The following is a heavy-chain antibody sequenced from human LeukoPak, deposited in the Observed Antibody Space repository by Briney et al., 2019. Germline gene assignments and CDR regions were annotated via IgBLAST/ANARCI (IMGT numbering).Heavy chain of an antibody. Sequence: PGGSLRLSCAASGFTFSSYVMHWVRQTPGKGLEWVAILSSDGVDKRYADSVQGRFTVSRDNFKNTLYLQMNSLRTEDTAVYYCARDPGTIFDVLNSHFDNWGQGTLGTVSS. CDR3: ARDPGTIFDVLNSHFDN. V-gene: IGHV3-30-3*01. J-gene: IGHJ4*02. CDR1: GFTFSSYV. D-gene: IGHD3-3*01. CDR2: LSSDGVDK.